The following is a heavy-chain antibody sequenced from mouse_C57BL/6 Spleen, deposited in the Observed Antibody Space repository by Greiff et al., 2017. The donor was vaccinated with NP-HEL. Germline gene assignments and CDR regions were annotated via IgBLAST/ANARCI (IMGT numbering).Heavy chain of an antibody. CDR1: GFTFSDYG. J-gene: IGHJ2*01. D-gene: IGHD1-1*01. CDR3: ARMYYGSSPSYYFDY. CDR2: ISSGSSTI. V-gene: IGHV5-17*01. Sequence: EVQRVESGGGLVKPGGSLKLSCAASGFTFSDYGMHWVRQAPEKGLEWVAYISSGSSTIYYADTVKGRFTISRDNAKNTLFLQMTSLRSEDTAMYYCARMYYGSSPSYYFDYWGQGTTLTVSS.